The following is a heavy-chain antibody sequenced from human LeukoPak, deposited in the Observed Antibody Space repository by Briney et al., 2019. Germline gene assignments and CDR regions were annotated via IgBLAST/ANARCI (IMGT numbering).Heavy chain of an antibody. CDR3: ARASERGAFDI. Sequence: SSETLSLTCTVSGDSISGSSYYWGWIRQAPGRGLEWIGSIHYRGTTYDNPSLKSRVSIFVDTSKNQFSLRLSSVTAADTAVYYCARASERGAFDIWGQGTMVTVSS. V-gene: IGHV4-39*07. J-gene: IGHJ3*02. CDR1: GDSISGSSYY. D-gene: IGHD3-10*01. CDR2: IHYRGTT.